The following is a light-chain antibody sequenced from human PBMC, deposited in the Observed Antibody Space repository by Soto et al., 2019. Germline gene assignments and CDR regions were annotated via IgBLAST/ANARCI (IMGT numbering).Light chain of an antibody. V-gene: IGKV3D-20*02. CDR1: QSVSSSY. J-gene: IGKJ4*01. CDR3: QHRSNWPLT. CDR2: GAS. Sequence: EIVLTQSPGTLSLSPGERATLSCRASQSVSSSYLAWYQQKPGQAPRLLIYGASSRATGIPGRFSGSGSGTDFTLTISSLEPEDFAVYYCQHRSNWPLTFGGGTKVDIK.